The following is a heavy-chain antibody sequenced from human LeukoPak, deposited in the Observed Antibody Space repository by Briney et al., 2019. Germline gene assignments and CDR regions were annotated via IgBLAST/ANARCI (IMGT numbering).Heavy chain of an antibody. CDR2: ISSSSSYI. D-gene: IGHD1-26*01. V-gene: IGHV3-21*01. CDR3: ARDRVGATDFDY. J-gene: IGHJ4*02. Sequence: GGSLRLSCAASGFTFSSYSMNWVRQAPGKGLEWVSSISSSSSYIYYADSVKGRFTISRDNAKNSLYLQMNSLRAEDTAVYYCARDRVGATDFDYWGQGTLVTVSS. CDR1: GFTFSSYS.